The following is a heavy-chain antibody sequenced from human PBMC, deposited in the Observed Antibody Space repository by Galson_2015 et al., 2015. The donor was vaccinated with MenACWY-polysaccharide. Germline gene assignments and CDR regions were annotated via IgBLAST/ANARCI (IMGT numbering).Heavy chain of an antibody. CDR3: ARGIVASI. J-gene: IGHJ4*02. Sequence: SLRLSCAASGFTFNTHWMHWVRQAPGRGLMWVSRINRDGSNTDDAESVKGRFTISRDNAKNSLFLQINSLRAEDTAVYYCARGIVASIWGQGSRVTVSS. CDR2: INRDGSNT. D-gene: IGHD3-16*02. V-gene: IGHV3-74*01. CDR1: GFTFNTHW.